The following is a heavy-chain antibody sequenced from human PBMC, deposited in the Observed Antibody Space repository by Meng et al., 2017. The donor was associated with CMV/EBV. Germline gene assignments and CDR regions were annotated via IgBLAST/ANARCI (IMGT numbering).Heavy chain of an antibody. CDR1: GFTFSSYE. V-gene: IGHV3-48*03. CDR3: ARENGVVIIPYDAFDI. Sequence: GESLKISCAAFGFTFSSYEMNWVRQAPGKGLEWVSYISSSGNTIYYGDSVKGRFTISRDNAKNSLYLQMNSLRAEDTAVYYCARENGVVIIPYDAFDIWGQGTMVTVSS. CDR2: ISSSGNTI. J-gene: IGHJ3*02. D-gene: IGHD3-3*01.